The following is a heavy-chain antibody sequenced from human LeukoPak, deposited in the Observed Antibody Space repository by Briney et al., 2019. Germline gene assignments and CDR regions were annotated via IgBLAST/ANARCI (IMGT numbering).Heavy chain of an antibody. Sequence: PGGSLRLSCAASGFTFSSYSMNWVRQAPGKGLEWVSRINSDGSSTGYADSVKGRFTISRDNAKNSLYLQMNSLRDEDTAVYYCARGYSSSLDYWGQGTLVTVSS. J-gene: IGHJ4*02. CDR3: ARGYSSSLDY. V-gene: IGHV3-74*01. CDR1: GFTFSSYS. D-gene: IGHD6-13*01. CDR2: INSDGSST.